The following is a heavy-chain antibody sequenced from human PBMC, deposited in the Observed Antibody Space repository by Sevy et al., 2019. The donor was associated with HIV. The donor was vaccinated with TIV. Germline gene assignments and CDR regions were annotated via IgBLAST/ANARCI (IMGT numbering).Heavy chain of an antibody. D-gene: IGHD3-10*01. V-gene: IGHV3-30*18. J-gene: IGHJ4*02. CDR3: AKGYYGSGHSDYFDH. Sequence: GGSLRLSCAASRFTFSDYGMHWVRQAPGKGLEWVAIISYDGSNKYYADSVKGRFTISRDNSKNTLYLQINSLRADDTAVYYCAKGYYGSGHSDYFDHRGQGTLVTVSS. CDR1: RFTFSDYG. CDR2: ISYDGSNK.